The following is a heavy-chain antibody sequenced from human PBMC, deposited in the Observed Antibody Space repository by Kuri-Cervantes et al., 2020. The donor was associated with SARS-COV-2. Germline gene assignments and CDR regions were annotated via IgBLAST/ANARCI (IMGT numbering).Heavy chain of an antibody. CDR3: ARVGGDFWSSSLEDYYGMDV. V-gene: IGHV3-30-3*01. D-gene: IGHD3-3*01. CDR2: ISYDGSNK. CDR1: GFTFSSYA. Sequence: GESLKISCAASGFTFSSYAMHWVRQAPGKGLEWVAVISYDGSNKYYADSVKGRFTISRDNSKNTLYLQMNSLRAEDTAVYYCARVGGDFWSSSLEDYYGMDVWGQGTTVTVSS. J-gene: IGHJ6*02.